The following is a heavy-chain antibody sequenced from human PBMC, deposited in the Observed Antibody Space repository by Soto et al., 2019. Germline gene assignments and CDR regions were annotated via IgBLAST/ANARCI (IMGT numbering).Heavy chain of an antibody. Sequence: SETLSLTCAVYGGSFSGYYWSWIRQPPGKGLEWIGEINHSGSTNYNPSLKSRVTISVDTAKNQFSLKLSTVTAADTAVYYCARNGSYYDFWSGYYFGGGMDVWGQGTTVTVSS. CDR2: INHSGST. J-gene: IGHJ6*02. D-gene: IGHD3-3*01. CDR1: GGSFSGYY. V-gene: IGHV4-34*01. CDR3: ARNGSYYDFWSGYYFGGGMDV.